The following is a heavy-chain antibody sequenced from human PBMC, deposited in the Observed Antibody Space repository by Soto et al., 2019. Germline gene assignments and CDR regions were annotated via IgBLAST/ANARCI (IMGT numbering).Heavy chain of an antibody. CDR1: GGTFSSYA. D-gene: IGHD2-15*01. CDR3: ARGELGYCSGGSCYWFDP. V-gene: IGHV1-69*01. J-gene: IGHJ5*02. Sequence: SVKVSCKASGGTFSSYAISWVRQAPGQGLEWMGGIIPIFGTANYALKFQGRVTITADESTSTAYMELSSLRSEDTAVYYCARGELGYCSGGSCYWFDPGGQGTLVTVSS. CDR2: IIPIFGTA.